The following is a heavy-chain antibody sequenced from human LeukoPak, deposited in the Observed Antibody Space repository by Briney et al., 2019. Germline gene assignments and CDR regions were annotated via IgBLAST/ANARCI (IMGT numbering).Heavy chain of an antibody. D-gene: IGHD5-18*01. CDR3: ARDTTPMVPSSPSY. J-gene: IGHJ4*02. Sequence: GGSLRLSCAGSGFTFSSYAMTWVRQAPGTGLEWVSSISRSDGTSYYADSVKGRFTISRDNSKNTLFLQMNSLRSDDTAVYYCARDTTPMVPSSPSYWGQGTLVTVSS. CDR1: GFTFSSYA. V-gene: IGHV3-23*01. CDR2: ISRSDGTS.